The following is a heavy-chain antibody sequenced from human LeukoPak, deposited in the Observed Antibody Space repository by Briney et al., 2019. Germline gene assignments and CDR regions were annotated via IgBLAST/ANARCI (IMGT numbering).Heavy chain of an antibody. D-gene: IGHD2-21*01. CDR2: IVVGSGNT. CDR1: GFTFTSSA. J-gene: IGHJ3*02. V-gene: IGHV1-58*02. Sequence: SVKVSCKASGFTFTSSAMQWVRQARGQRLEWIGWIVVGSGNTNYAQTFQERVTITRDMSTSTAYMELSSLRSEDTAVYYCAANTPRVVREDAFDIWGQGTMVTVSS. CDR3: AANTPRVVREDAFDI.